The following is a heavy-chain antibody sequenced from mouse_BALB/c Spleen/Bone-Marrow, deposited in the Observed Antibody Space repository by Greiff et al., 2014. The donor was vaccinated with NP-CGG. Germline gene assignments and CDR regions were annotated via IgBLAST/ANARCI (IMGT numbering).Heavy chain of an antibody. J-gene: IGHJ4*01. V-gene: IGHV1-77*01. CDR1: GYTFTDYF. Sequence: SVKLSCKASGYTFTDYFITWVKRRTGQGLEWIGDIALGSGSTFYNEKFQAKATLTADTSANTAYMQLSSQASEDSAVDCWARDGNYDAMDYWGQGTSVTGSS. CDR2: IALGSGST. CDR3: ARDGNYDAMDY. D-gene: IGHD2-1*01.